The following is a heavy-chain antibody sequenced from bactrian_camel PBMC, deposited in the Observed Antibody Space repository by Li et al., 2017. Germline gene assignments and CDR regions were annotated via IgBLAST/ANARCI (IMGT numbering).Heavy chain of an antibody. CDR2: INSRGSMT. V-gene: IGHV3S40*01. D-gene: IGHD3*01. Sequence: VQLVESGGGLVQPGGSLKLSCAASGFTFNRYVMSWVRQAPGKGLEWVSGINSRGSMTDYADSVKGRFTMFRDNAKNMLYLQMNRLETGDTAVYYCAPDPRGSGYWGQGTQVTVS. CDR1: GFTFNRYV. CDR3: APDPRGSGY. J-gene: IGHJ4*01.